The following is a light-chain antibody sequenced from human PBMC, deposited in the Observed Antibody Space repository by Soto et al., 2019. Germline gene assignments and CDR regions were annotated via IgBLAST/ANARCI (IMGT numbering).Light chain of an antibody. CDR1: QSVRTN. V-gene: IGKV3-15*01. Sequence: EIVMTQSPATLSVSPGEGATLSCRASQSVRTNLAWYQQKPGQAPRLLIYGASTRATGVPARFSGSGSVTEFTLTISSLQSEDFAVYYCQQYNSWPPITFSQGTRLEIK. CDR3: QQYNSWPPIT. J-gene: IGKJ5*01. CDR2: GAS.